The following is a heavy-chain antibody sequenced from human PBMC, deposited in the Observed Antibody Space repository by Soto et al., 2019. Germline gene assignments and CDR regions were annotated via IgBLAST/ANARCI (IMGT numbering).Heavy chain of an antibody. J-gene: IGHJ5*02. D-gene: IGHD3-16*01. CDR1: GGSMSSSY. CDR3: ARLKGTTYYDYVWGRWFDP. CDR2: IYYSGST. V-gene: IGHV4-59*01. Sequence: PSETLSLTCTVSGGSMSSSYWSWIRQSPGNELEWIGYIYYSGSTNYNPSLKSRVTISVDTSKNQFSLKLSSVTAADTAVYYCARLKGTTYYDYVWGRWFDPWGQGTLVTVS.